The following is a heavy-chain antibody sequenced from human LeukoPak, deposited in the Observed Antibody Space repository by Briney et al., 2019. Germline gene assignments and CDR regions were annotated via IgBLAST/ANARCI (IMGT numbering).Heavy chain of an antibody. CDR2: IIPILGIA. V-gene: IGHV1-69*02. J-gene: IGHJ6*02. Sequence: GASVKVSCKASGGTFSSYTISWVRQAPGQGLEWMGRIIPILGIANYAQKFQGRVTITADKSTSTAYMELSSLRSEDTAVYYCARGFTMLKGEDYYYYGMDVWGQGTTVTVSS. CDR3: ARGFTMLKGEDYYYYGMDV. D-gene: IGHD3-10*02. CDR1: GGTFSSYT.